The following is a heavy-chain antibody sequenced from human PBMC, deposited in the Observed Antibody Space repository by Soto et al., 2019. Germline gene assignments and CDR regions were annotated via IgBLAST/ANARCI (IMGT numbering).Heavy chain of an antibody. Sequence: QLQLQESGPGLVKPSETLSLTCTVSGGSISSSSYYWGWIRQPPGKGLEWIGSIYYSGSTYYNPSLKSRVTISVETSKNQFSLKLSSVTAADTAVYYCASQALLYFDWLPLRWGQGTLVTVSS. J-gene: IGHJ4*02. CDR3: ASQALLYFDWLPLR. CDR2: IYYSGST. D-gene: IGHD3-9*01. V-gene: IGHV4-39*01. CDR1: GGSISSSSYY.